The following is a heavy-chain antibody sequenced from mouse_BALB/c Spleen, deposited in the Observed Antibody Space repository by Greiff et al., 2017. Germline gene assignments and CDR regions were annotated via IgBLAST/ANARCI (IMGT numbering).Heavy chain of an antibody. J-gene: IGHJ2*01. CDR3: ANAYYGNYYFDY. CDR2: IYPGDGDT. D-gene: IGHD2-10*01. CDR1: GYAFSSYW. Sequence: VQLQQSGAELVRPGSSVKISCKASGYAFSSYWMNWVKQRPGQGLEWIGQIYPGDGDTNYNGKFKGKATLTADKSSSTAYMQLSSLTSEDSAVYFCANAYYGNYYFDYWGQGTTLSLL. V-gene: IGHV1-80*01.